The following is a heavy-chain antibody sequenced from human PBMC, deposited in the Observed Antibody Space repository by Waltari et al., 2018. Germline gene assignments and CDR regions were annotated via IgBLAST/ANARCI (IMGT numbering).Heavy chain of an antibody. CDR2: IYYSGST. D-gene: IGHD4-17*01. Sequence: QVQLQESGPGLVKPSGTLSLTCTVSGGSISSYYWSWIRQPPGKGLEWIGYIYYSGSTNYNPSLKSRVTISVDTSKNQFSLKLSSVTAADTAVYYCARETVTTGALDYWGQGTLVTVSS. CDR3: ARETVTTGALDY. V-gene: IGHV4-59*01. CDR1: GGSISSYY. J-gene: IGHJ4*02.